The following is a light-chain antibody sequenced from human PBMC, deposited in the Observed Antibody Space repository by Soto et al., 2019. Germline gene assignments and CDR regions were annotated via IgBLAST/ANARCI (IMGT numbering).Light chain of an antibody. Sequence: IVLTQSPATLSVSPGERATLSCRASQAVGSNLAWYQQSPGQAPRLLIYDASTRATGTPHRFSGGGSGADFTLTISSLQSDDFAVYYCQHFNKWPHMPAFGGGTKLAIK. V-gene: IGKV3-15*01. J-gene: IGKJ4*01. CDR2: DAS. CDR1: QAVGSN. CDR3: QHFNKWPHMPA.